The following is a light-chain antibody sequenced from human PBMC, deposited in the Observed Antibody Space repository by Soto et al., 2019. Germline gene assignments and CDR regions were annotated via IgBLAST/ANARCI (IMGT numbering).Light chain of an antibody. CDR3: QESFSPLYT. CDR1: QTIHNF. Sequence: DIQLTQSPSSLSASVGDRVTITCRASQTIHNFLNWYQQTPGKAPKLLIYAASNLRGGVPSRFSGGGSGTDFTLTINSLQPEDFVTYYCQESFSPLYTFGRGTMLDI. CDR2: AAS. V-gene: IGKV1-39*01. J-gene: IGKJ2*01.